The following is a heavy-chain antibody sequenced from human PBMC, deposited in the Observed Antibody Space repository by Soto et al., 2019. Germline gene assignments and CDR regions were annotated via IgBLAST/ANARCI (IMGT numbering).Heavy chain of an antibody. D-gene: IGHD6-19*01. Sequence: PGGSLRLSCAASGFTFSSYSMNWVRQAPGKGLEWVSSISSSSSTIYYADSVKGRFTISRDNAKNSLYLQMNSLRAEDTAVYYCARDLEYSSGWYNWYFDLWGRGTLVTVSS. CDR3: ARDLEYSSGWYNWYFDL. CDR1: GFTFSSYS. V-gene: IGHV3-48*01. J-gene: IGHJ2*01. CDR2: ISSSSSTI.